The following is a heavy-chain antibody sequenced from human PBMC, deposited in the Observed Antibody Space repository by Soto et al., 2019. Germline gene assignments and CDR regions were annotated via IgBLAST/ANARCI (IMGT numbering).Heavy chain of an antibody. J-gene: IGHJ5*02. CDR3: ARVRTGSYNWFDP. D-gene: IGHD3-10*01. CDR2: INSDGSRT. CDR1: GFTFSTYW. V-gene: IGHV3-74*01. Sequence: EVQLVESGEGLVQPGGSLRLSCAASGFTFSTYWMHWVRQAPGKGLVWVSRINSDGSRTTYADSVKGRFTISRDNANNTLYRQMNSLRAEDTAVYYCARVRTGSYNWFDPWGHGTLVTVSS.